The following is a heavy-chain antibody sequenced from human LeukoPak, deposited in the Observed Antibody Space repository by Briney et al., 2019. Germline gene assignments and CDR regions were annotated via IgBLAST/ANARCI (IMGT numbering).Heavy chain of an antibody. CDR1: GYTLTELS. CDR2: FDPEDGET. CDR3: ATGGYFDWLFVPDTKQPNDY. Sequence: ASVKVSCKVSGYTLTELSMHWVRQAPGKGLEWMGGFDPEDGETIYAQKFQGRVTMTEDTSTDTAYMELSSLRSEDTAVYYCATGGYFDWLFVPDTKQPNDYWGQGTLVTVSS. D-gene: IGHD3-9*01. J-gene: IGHJ4*02. V-gene: IGHV1-24*01.